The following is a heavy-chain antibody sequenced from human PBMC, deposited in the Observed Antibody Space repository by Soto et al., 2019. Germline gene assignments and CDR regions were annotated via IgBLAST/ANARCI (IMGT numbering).Heavy chain of an antibody. CDR2: IYYSGST. D-gene: IGHD2-15*01. J-gene: IGHJ5*02. Sequence: SETLSLSCTVSGGSVSSGSYYWSWIRQPPGKGLEWIGYIYYSGSTNYNPSLKSRVTISVDTSKNQFSPKLSSVTAADTAVYYCARVPGGYCSGGSCYWFDPWGQGTLVTVSS. V-gene: IGHV4-61*01. CDR3: ARVPGGYCSGGSCYWFDP. CDR1: GGSVSSGSYY.